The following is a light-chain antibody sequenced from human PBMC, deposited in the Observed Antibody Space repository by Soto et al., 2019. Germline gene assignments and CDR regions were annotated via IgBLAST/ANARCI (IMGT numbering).Light chain of an antibody. J-gene: IGKJ5*01. Sequence: IPLTQSPSSLSASIGDRVTITCRASQGISSFLAWYQQKPGKAPKLLIYAASTLQSGVPSRFSGSGSGTDFPLTISSLQPEDFATYYCQQLNIDSYPITFGQGTRLEIK. CDR3: QQLNIDSYPIT. CDR2: AAS. CDR1: QGISSF. V-gene: IGKV1-9*01.